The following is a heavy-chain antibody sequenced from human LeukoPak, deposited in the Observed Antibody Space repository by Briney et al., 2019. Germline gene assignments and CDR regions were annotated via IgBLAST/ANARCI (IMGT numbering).Heavy chain of an antibody. CDR3: ARGGRGLWFGETH. CDR2: IYYSGST. V-gene: IGHV4-31*03. J-gene: IGHJ4*02. CDR1: GGSISSGGYY. D-gene: IGHD3-10*01. Sequence: SQTLSLTCTVSGGSISSGGYYWSWIRQHPGKGLEWIGYIYYSGSTYYNPSLKSRVTISVYTSKNQFSLKLSSVTAAGTAVYYCARGGRGLWFGETHWGQGTLVTVSS.